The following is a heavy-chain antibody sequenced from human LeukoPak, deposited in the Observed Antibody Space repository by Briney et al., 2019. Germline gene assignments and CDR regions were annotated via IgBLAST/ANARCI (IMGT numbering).Heavy chain of an antibody. CDR2: IYHSGST. J-gene: IGHJ6*03. Sequence: PSETLSLTCTVSGYSISSGYYWGWIRQPPGKGLEWIGSIYHSGSTNYNPSLKSRVTISVDTSKNQFSLKLSSVTAADTAVYYCARGSSGTYQNYYYFYMDVWGKGTTVTISS. CDR3: ARGSSGTYQNYYYFYMDV. V-gene: IGHV4-38-2*02. D-gene: IGHD3-10*01. CDR1: GYSISSGYY.